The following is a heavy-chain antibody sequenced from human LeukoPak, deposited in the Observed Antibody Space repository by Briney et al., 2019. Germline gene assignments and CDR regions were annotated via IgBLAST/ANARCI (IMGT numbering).Heavy chain of an antibody. J-gene: IGHJ4*02. CDR2: IYHSGST. CDR1: GYSISSGYY. V-gene: IGHV4-38-2*01. D-gene: IGHD6-19*01. Sequence: PSETLSLTCAVSGYSISSGYYWGWIRQPPGKGLECIGSIYHSGSTYYNPSLKSRVTISVDTSKNHFSLKLSSVTAADTAVYYCARPRRDSSGWYIDYWGQGTLVTVSS. CDR3: ARPRRDSSGWYIDY.